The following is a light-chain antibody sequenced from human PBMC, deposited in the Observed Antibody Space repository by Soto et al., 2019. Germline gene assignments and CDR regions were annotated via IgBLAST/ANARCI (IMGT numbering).Light chain of an antibody. CDR3: HQYGSSPGT. CDR2: GAS. J-gene: IGKJ1*01. Sequence: EIVLTQSPGTLSLSPWERATLSCRASQSVSRSYLAWYQQKPGQAPRLLIFGASSRATGIPDRFSGSGSGTDFTLTISRLEPEDFAVYYCHQYGSSPGTFGQGTKVDIK. CDR1: QSVSRSY. V-gene: IGKV3-20*01.